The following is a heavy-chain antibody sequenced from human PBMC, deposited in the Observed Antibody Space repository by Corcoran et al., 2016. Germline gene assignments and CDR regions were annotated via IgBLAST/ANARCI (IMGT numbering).Heavy chain of an antibody. Sequence: QVQLVQSGAEVKKPGASVKVSCKASGYTFTGYYMHWVRQAPGQGLEWMGWINPNSGGTNYAQKFQGRVTMTRDTSISTAYMELSRLRSDDTAVYYCASMIVGGPAAIYYYYYYGMDVWGQGTTVTVSS. J-gene: IGHJ6*02. CDR2: INPNSGGT. CDR1: GYTFTGYY. CDR3: ASMIVGGPAAIYYYYYYGMDV. D-gene: IGHD2-2*02. V-gene: IGHV1-2*02.